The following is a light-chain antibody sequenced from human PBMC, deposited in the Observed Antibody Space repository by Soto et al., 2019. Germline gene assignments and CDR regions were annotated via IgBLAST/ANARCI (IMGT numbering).Light chain of an antibody. J-gene: IGKJ2*01. V-gene: IGKV3D-20*02. CDR3: QQRSNWPPRYT. Sequence: EIVLTQSPGTLSLSPGERATLSCRASQSVSSTYLAWYQQKPGQAPSLLIYGASRRATGIPDRFSGSGSGTDFTLTISRLEPEDFAVYYCQQRSNWPPRYTFGQGTKLEIK. CDR1: QSVSSTY. CDR2: GAS.